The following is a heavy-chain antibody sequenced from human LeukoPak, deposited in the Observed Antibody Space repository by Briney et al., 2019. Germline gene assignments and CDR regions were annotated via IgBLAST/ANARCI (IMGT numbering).Heavy chain of an antibody. CDR1: EFVFSDYY. CDR3: AREMGGDYGSGTFFDL. CDR2: ISSGGDTK. D-gene: IGHD3-10*01. V-gene: IGHV3-11*01. Sequence: GGSLRLSCAASEFVFSDYYMSWVRQAPGKGLEWVSYISSGGDTKYCADSVKGRFTISRDNAKNSLYLQMINLRAEDTAVYYCAREMGGDYGSGTFFDLWGQGNMVTVSS. J-gene: IGHJ4*02.